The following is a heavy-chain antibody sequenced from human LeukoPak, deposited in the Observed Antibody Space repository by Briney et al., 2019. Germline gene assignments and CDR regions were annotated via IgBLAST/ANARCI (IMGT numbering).Heavy chain of an antibody. J-gene: IGHJ4*02. CDR1: GGSISSSSYY. Sequence: SGTLSLTCTVSGGSISSSSYYWGWIRQPPGKGLEWIGSIYYSGSTYYNPSLKSRVSISVDTSKNQYSLKLSSVTAADTAVYYCARDGGYYDSSGYYWYWGQGTLVTVSS. CDR2: IYYSGST. D-gene: IGHD3-22*01. CDR3: ARDGGYYDSSGYYWY. V-gene: IGHV4-39*07.